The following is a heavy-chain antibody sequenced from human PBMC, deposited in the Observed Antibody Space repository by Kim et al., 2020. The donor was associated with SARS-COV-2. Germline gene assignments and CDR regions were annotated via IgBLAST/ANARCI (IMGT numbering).Heavy chain of an antibody. Sequence: GGSLRLSCAASGFTFSSYSMNWVRQAPGKGLEWVSYISSSSSTIYYADSVKGRFTISRDNAKNSLYLQMNSLRDEDTAVYYCARDGAMVRGVTPGLGAYYFDYWGQGTLVTVSS. CDR3: ARDGAMVRGVTPGLGAYYFDY. J-gene: IGHJ4*02. CDR2: ISSSSSTI. CDR1: GFTFSSYS. V-gene: IGHV3-48*02. D-gene: IGHD3-10*01.